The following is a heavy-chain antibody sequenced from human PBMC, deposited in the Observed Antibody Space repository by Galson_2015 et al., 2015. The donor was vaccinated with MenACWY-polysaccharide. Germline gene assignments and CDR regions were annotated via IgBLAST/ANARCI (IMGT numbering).Heavy chain of an antibody. CDR2: ISGSGGST. V-gene: IGHV3-23*01. Sequence: SLRLSCAAFGFTFSSYAMSWVRQAPGKGLEWVSAISGSGGSTYYADSVKGRFTISRDNSKNTLYLQMNSLRAEDTAVYYCAKDPGSNGDYFDYWGQGTLVTVSS. J-gene: IGHJ4*02. D-gene: IGHD2-8*01. CDR3: AKDPGSNGDYFDY. CDR1: GFTFSSYA.